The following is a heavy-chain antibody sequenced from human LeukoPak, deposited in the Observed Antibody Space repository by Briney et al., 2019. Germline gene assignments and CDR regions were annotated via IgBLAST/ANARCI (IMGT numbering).Heavy chain of an antibody. D-gene: IGHD6-13*01. CDR3: AREGGIAASFPFDY. J-gene: IGHJ4*02. Sequence: GASVKVSCKASGYTFTSNYIHWVRQAPGQGLEWMGMIYPRDGSTSYAQKFQGRVTVTRDTSTSTVHMELSGLRSEDTAVYYCAREGGIAASFPFDYWGQGTLVTVSS. CDR1: GYTFTSNY. V-gene: IGHV1-46*01. CDR2: IYPRDGST.